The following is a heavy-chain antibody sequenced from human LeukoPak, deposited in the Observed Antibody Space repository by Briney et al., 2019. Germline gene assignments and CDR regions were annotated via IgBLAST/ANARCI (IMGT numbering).Heavy chain of an antibody. CDR3: ARTWFGELLFDY. V-gene: IGHV1-46*01. D-gene: IGHD3-10*01. CDR2: INPSGGST. J-gene: IGHJ4*02. CDR1: GYTFTSYY. Sequence: ASVKVSCKASGYTFTSYYMHWVRQAPGQGLEWMGIINPSGGSTSYAQKFQGRVTMTRDTSTSTVYMELSSLRSEDTAVYCCARTWFGELLFDYWGQGTLVTVSS.